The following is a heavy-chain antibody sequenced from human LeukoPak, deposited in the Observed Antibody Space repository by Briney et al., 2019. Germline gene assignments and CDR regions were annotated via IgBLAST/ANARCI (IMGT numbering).Heavy chain of an antibody. CDR2: IIPIFGTA. V-gene: IGHV1-69*13. Sequence: EASVKVSCKASGGTFSSYAISWVRQAPGQGLEWMGGIIPIFGTANYAQKFQGRVTITADESTSTAYMELSRLRSDDTAVYYCARSPGVAVAEGINDAFDIWGQGTMVTVSS. CDR1: GGTFSSYA. CDR3: ARSPGVAVAEGINDAFDI. J-gene: IGHJ3*02. D-gene: IGHD6-19*01.